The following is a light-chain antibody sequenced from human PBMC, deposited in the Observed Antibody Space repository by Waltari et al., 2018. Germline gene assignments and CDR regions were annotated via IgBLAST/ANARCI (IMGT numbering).Light chain of an antibody. CDR3: LQNTYWPFI. J-gene: IGKJ2*01. V-gene: IGKV2-30*02. CDR1: QSLVHSDGNTY. Sequence: EVVMTQSPLSLPVTLGQPASISCRSSQSLVHSDGNTYLNWFHQRPGQSPRRLIYKVSNRESGVPDRFSGSGSGTDFTLKISRVEAEDVGIYYCLQNTYWPFIFGQGTKLEIK. CDR2: KVS.